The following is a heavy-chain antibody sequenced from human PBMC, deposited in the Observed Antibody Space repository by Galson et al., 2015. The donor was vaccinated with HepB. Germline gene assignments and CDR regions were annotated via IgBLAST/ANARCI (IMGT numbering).Heavy chain of an antibody. J-gene: IGHJ4*02. CDR2: ISGSGGST. D-gene: IGHD3-10*01. CDR1: GFTFSSYA. Sequence: SLRLSCAASGFTFSSYAMSWVRQAPGKGLEWVSAISGSGGSTYYADSVKGRFTISRDNSKNTLYLQMNSLRAEDTAVYYCAKEMDVWFVKSAPFDYWGQGTLVTVSS. V-gene: IGHV3-23*01. CDR3: AKEMDVWFVKSAPFDY.